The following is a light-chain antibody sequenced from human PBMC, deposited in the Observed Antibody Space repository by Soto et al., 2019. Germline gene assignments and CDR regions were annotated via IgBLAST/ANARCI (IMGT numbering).Light chain of an antibody. CDR1: SGHSSYI. CDR3: ETWESNTQV. V-gene: IGLV4-60*02. J-gene: IGLJ1*01. CDR2: LEGSGSY. Sequence: QPVLTQSSSASASLGSSVKLTCTLSSGHSSYIIAWHQQQPGKAPRYLMKLEGSGSYNKGSGVPDRFSGSSSGADRYLTISNLQFEDEADYYCETWESNTQVFGTGPKVTVL.